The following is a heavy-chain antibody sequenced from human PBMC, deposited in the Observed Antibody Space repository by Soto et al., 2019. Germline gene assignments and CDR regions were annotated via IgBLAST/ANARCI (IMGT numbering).Heavy chain of an antibody. J-gene: IGHJ6*02. CDR2: LYYGRSA. D-gene: IGHD6-13*01. Sequence: PSETLSLTCAVSGDSISSYYCMWIRQPPGKGLESIGYLYYGRSANYNPSLKSRVTLSVDTSTNQCSLTLSSMTAADTAVYYCARVGYSSSWSSMYYYYGMDVWGQGTTVTVSS. V-gene: IGHV4-59*01. CDR1: GDSISSYY. CDR3: ARVGYSSSWSSMYYYYGMDV.